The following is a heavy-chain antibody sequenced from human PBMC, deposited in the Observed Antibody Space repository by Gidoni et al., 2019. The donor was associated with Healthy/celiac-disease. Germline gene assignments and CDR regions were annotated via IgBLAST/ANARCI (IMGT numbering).Heavy chain of an antibody. V-gene: IGHV4-39*02. CDR1: GGSISSRSYY. CDR3: AREIVVVPAAIDY. J-gene: IGHJ4*02. Sequence: QLQLQESGPGLVKPSETLSLTCTVSGGSISSRSYYWGWIRQPPGKGLEWIGSIYYSGSTYYNPSLKSRVTISVDTSKNQFSLKLSSVTAADTAVYYCAREIVVVPAAIDYWGQGTLVTVSS. D-gene: IGHD2-2*01. CDR2: IYYSGST.